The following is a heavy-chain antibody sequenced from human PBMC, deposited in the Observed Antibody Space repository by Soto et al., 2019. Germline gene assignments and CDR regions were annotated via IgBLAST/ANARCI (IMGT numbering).Heavy chain of an antibody. J-gene: IGHJ4*02. CDR2: ISAYNGNT. CDR3: ARDLPPVDY. CDR1: GYTFSRYF. V-gene: IGHV1-18*01. Sequence: ASVKGSCKASGYTFSRYFISWVRQAPGQGLEWMGWISAYNGNTNYAQNLQGRVTMTTDTSTSTAYMELRSLRSDDTAVYYCARDLPPVDYWGQGTLVTVSS.